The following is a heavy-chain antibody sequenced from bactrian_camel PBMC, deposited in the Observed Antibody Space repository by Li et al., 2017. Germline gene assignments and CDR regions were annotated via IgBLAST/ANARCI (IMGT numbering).Heavy chain of an antibody. Sequence: VQLVESGGGSVQPAGSLRLSCVASGFTFTNYWMHWVRQAPGKGLEWVSSIYRDVSHTYYRDSVKGRFTISRDDAKNMVYLQMNSLKPEDTAMYYCAAGIMWCGLAQSEYDYWGQGTQVTVS. CDR2: IYRDVSHT. CDR1: GFTFTNYW. D-gene: IGHD2*01. V-gene: IGHV3S6*01. CDR3: AAGIMWCGLAQSEYDY. J-gene: IGHJ4*01.